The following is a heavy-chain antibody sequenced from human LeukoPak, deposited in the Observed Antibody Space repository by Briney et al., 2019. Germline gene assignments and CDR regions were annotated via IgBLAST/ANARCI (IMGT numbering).Heavy chain of an antibody. CDR1: GFTFTDHY. D-gene: IGHD2/OR15-2a*01. J-gene: IGHJ4*02. CDR3: VREGEGPLSKDFDY. CDR2: IGPHSTFT. Sequence: EASVKVSCKSSGFTFTDHYIHWVRQGPGQGLEWMGYIGPHSTFTSSPQEFQGRVTMTRDVSMSTAYMELTRLTSDDTAVYYCVREGEGPLSKDFDYWGQGTLVTVSS. V-gene: IGHV1-2*02.